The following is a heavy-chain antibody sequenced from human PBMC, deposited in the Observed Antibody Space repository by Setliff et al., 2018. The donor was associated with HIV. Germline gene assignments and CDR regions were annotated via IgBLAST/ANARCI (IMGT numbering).Heavy chain of an antibody. J-gene: IGHJ3*02. CDR2: INTRGGST. V-gene: IGHV1-46*01. CDR1: GTNLLPYY. D-gene: IGHD3-10*01. CDR3: AREELRGTKVFDI. Sequence: GASVKVSCKTSGTNLLPYYMHWVRQAPGQGLEWMGVINTRGGSTSYAQKFQGRVTMTSDTSTYTVYMELSGLTSDDTAFYYCAREELRGTKVFDIWGQGTMVTVSS.